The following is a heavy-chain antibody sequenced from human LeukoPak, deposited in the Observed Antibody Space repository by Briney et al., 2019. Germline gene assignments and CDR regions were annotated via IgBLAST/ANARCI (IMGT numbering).Heavy chain of an antibody. D-gene: IGHD4-17*01. CDR2: ISYDGSNK. CDR3: ASPVYGDYRLYYYYGMDV. J-gene: IGHJ6*02. CDR1: GFTFSSYA. Sequence: PGRSLRLSCAASGFTFSSYAMHWVRQAPGKGLEWVAVISYDGSNKYYADSVKGRFTISRDNSKNTLYLQMNSLRAEDTAVYYCASPVYGDYRLYYYYGMDVWGQGTTVTVSS. V-gene: IGHV3-30*04.